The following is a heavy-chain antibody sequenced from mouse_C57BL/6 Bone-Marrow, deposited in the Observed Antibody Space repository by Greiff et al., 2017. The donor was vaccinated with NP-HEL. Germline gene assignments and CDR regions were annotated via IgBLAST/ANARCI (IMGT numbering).Heavy chain of an antibody. CDR2: IYPGDGDT. CDR1: GYAFSSSW. J-gene: IGHJ1*03. D-gene: IGHD1-1*01. V-gene: IGHV1-82*01. CDR3: ARLGFNLLLRYRYFDV. Sequence: QVQLKESGPELVKPGASVKISCKASGYAFSSSWMNWVKQRPGKGLEWIGRIYPGDGDTNYNGKSKGKATLTADKSSSTAYMQLSSLTSEDSAVYFCARLGFNLLLRYRYFDVWGTGTTVTVSS.